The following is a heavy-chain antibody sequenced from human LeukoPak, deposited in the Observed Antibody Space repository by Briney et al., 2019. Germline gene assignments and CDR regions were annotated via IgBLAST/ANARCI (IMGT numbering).Heavy chain of an antibody. CDR1: GFTFDDYA. J-gene: IGHJ4*02. Sequence: GGSLRLSCVVSGFTFDDYAMHWVRQGPGKGLEWVSGISWNSGSTGYADSVKGRFTISRDNAKSSLYLQMNSLRAEDTALYYCAKDVGSGHSYGYGDYWGQGTLVTVSS. CDR2: ISWNSGST. V-gene: IGHV3-9*01. D-gene: IGHD5-18*01. CDR3: AKDVGSGHSYGYGDY.